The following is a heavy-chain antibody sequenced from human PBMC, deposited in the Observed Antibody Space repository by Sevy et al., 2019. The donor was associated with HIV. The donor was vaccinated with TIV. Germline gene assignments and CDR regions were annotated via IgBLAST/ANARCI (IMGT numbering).Heavy chain of an antibody. Sequence: GGSLRLSCAASGFTFSSYGMHWVRQAPGKGLEWVAVIWYDGSNKYYADSVKGRFTISRDNSKNTLYLQMNSLRAEDTAVYYCARDPFFLRGVNKFDHWGQGTLVTVSS. CDR2: IWYDGSNK. CDR3: ARDPFFLRGVNKFDH. V-gene: IGHV3-33*01. J-gene: IGHJ4*02. D-gene: IGHD2-21*01. CDR1: GFTFSSYG.